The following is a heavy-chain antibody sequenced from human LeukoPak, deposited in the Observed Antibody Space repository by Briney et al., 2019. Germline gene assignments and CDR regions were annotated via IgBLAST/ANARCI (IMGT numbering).Heavy chain of an antibody. Sequence: ASVKVSCKASGGTFSSYAISWVRQAPGQGLEWMGGIIPIFGTANYAQKFQGRVTITADESTSTAYMELSSLRSEDTAVYYCARDDCSGGSCLGYYYGMDVWAKGPRSPSP. CDR3: ARDDCSGGSCLGYYYGMDV. J-gene: IGHJ6*02. D-gene: IGHD2-15*01. CDR1: GGTFSSYA. V-gene: IGHV1-69*13. CDR2: IIPIFGTA.